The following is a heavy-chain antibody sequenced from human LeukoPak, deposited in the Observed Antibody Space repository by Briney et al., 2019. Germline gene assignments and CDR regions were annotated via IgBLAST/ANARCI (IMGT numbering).Heavy chain of an antibody. CDR3: SRDPRGGTKWNYFGD. Sequence: PGGSLRLSCVASGFTFDNYWMTWVRQAPGKGLEWVANIKEDGSEKYYVDSVKGRFTISRDNIKNSLYLQMDSLRGEDTAVYYCSRDPRGGTKWNYFGDWGQGSLVTVSS. CDR2: IKEDGSEK. J-gene: IGHJ4*02. D-gene: IGHD1-26*01. CDR1: GFTFDNYW. V-gene: IGHV3-7*01.